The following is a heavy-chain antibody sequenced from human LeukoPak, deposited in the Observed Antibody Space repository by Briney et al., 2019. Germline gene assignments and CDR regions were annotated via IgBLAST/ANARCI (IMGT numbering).Heavy chain of an antibody. CDR3: ARGEQWLGEFDY. Sequence: PSETLSLTCAVYGGSFSGYYWSWIRQPPGKGLEWIGEINHSGSTNYNPSLKSRVTISVDTSKNRFSLKLSSVTAADTAVYYCARGEQWLGEFDYWGQGTLVTVSS. D-gene: IGHD6-19*01. CDR1: GGSFSGYY. J-gene: IGHJ4*02. V-gene: IGHV4-34*01. CDR2: INHSGST.